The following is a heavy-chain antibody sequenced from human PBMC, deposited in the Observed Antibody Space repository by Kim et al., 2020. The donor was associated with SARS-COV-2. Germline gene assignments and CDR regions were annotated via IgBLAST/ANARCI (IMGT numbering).Heavy chain of an antibody. CDR2: INPNSGGT. Sequence: ASVKVSCKASGYSFTAYYIHWVRQAPGQGLEWMGRINPNSGGTDYAQKFQGSVTMTRDTSSSTAYMEMSRLRYDDTAVYYCARDGDGRPHAVFDIWGQGTMVTVSS. J-gene: IGHJ3*02. V-gene: IGHV1-2*06. CDR1: GYSFTAYY. CDR3: ARDGDGRPHAVFDI.